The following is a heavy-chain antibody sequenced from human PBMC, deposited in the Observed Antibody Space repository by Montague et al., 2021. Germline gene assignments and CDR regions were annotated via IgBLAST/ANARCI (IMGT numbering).Heavy chain of an antibody. V-gene: IGHV4-39*01. J-gene: IGHJ5*02. CDR2: IYYNGTT. Sequence: SETLSLTCTVSGGSISSASYYWGWIRQPPGKGLEFIGVIYYNGTTYHNPSLKSRVTISMDTSKNQFSLKLSSVTAADTAVYYCARSLYCRGDNCYSGFDPWGQGTLVTASS. CDR3: ARSLYCRGDNCYSGFDP. D-gene: IGHD2-15*01. CDR1: GGSISSASYY.